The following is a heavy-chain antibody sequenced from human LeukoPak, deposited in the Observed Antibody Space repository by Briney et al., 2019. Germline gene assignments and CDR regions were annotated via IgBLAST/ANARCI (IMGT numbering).Heavy chain of an antibody. J-gene: IGHJ4*02. CDR3: ARGHYCGSTSCYAFDY. CDR1: GFTISTYD. V-gene: IGHV3-64*01. Sequence: GGSLRLSCAASGFTISTYDMHWVRQAPGKGLEYVSSISSDGGSTYYAKSVKGRFTISRDISKNTLYLQMGSLRAEDMAVYYCARGHYCGSTSCYAFDYWGQGALVTVSS. D-gene: IGHD2-2*01. CDR2: ISSDGGST.